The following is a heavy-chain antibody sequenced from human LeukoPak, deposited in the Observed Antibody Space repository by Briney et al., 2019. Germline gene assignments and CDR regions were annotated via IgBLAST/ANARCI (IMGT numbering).Heavy chain of an antibody. J-gene: IGHJ6*03. CDR1: EDTFRSYA. V-gene: IGHV1-69*05. CDR2: ISPMFLAT. D-gene: IGHD3-16*02. Sequence: SVKVSCKASEDTFRSYAISWVRQAPGQGLEWMGGISPMFLATNYAQKFKGRVTITTDESTSTAYMELSSLRYEDTAVYYCARGMIKFGGVSVDREYYYMELWGNGTTVSVSS. CDR3: ARGMIKFGGVSVDREYYYMEL.